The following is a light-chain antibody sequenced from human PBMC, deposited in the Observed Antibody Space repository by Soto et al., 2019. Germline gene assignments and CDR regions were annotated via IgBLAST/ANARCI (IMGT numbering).Light chain of an antibody. V-gene: IGLV2-23*01. CDR2: EGS. Sequence: QSALTQPASVSGSPGQSITIPCTGTSSDVGSYNLVSWYQQHPGKAPKLMIYEGSKRPSGVSNRFSGSKSGNRASLTISGLQAEDEADYYCCSYAGSSTLVFGGGTKLTVL. CDR1: SSDVGSYNL. J-gene: IGLJ2*01. CDR3: CSYAGSSTLV.